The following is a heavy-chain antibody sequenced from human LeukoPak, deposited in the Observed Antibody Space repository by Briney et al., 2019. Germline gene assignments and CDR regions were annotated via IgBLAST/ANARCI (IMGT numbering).Heavy chain of an antibody. CDR3: ARGRRALGYCSGGSCYHQYFQH. CDR1: GGSISSYY. D-gene: IGHD2-15*01. V-gene: IGHV4-4*07. Sequence: PSETLSLTCTVSGGSISSYYWSWIRQPAGKGLEWIGRIYTSGSTNYNPSLKSRVTMSVDTSKNQFSLKLSSVTAADTAVYYCARGRRALGYCSGGSCYHQYFQHWGQGTLVTVSS. CDR2: IYTSGST. J-gene: IGHJ1*01.